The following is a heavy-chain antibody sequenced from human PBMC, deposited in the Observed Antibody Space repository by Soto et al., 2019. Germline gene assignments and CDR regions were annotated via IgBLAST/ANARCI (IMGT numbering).Heavy chain of an antibody. CDR3: TRDAFSSSAPVDY. Sequence: ASVKVSGKAPGDTFSSAGISWVRQAPGQGLEWVRWISPYNYNTKYAEKFQGRVLMTTGTSTSTIYMDLKSLTSDDTGMYSCTRDAFSSSAPVDYWGEGALVTVSS. CDR1: GDTFSSAG. J-gene: IGHJ4*02. CDR2: ISPYNYNT. D-gene: IGHD6-6*01. V-gene: IGHV1-18*01.